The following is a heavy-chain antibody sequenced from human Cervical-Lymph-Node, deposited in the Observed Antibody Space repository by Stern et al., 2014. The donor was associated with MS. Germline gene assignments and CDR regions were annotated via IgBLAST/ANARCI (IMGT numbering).Heavy chain of an antibody. CDR2: IYPGGSNT. CDR3: ARLAYGDYGYDY. D-gene: IGHD4-17*01. Sequence: EVQLVQSGAEVKKPGESLKISCKASGYSFTNYWIGWVRQMPGKGLEWMGIIYPGGSNTRFSPSFRGQVTVSADKSISTAYLQWSSLKASDTAMYFCARLAYGDYGYDYWGHGTQVTVSS. V-gene: IGHV5-51*01. CDR1: GYSFTNYW. J-gene: IGHJ4*01.